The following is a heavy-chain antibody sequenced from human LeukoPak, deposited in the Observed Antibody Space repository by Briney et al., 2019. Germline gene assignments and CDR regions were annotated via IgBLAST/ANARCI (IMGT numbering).Heavy chain of an antibody. Sequence: ASVKVSCKASGYSFTMYGISWVRQAPGQGLEWMGWISGFNAYTNYAQKLQGRVTMTTDTSTSTAYMEVRGLRSDDTAVYYCARDHWSHYYGSGGENYFDPWGQGTLVTVYS. CDR1: GYSFTMYG. D-gene: IGHD3-10*01. CDR2: ISGFNAYT. CDR3: ARDHWSHYYGSGGENYFDP. J-gene: IGHJ5*02. V-gene: IGHV1-18*01.